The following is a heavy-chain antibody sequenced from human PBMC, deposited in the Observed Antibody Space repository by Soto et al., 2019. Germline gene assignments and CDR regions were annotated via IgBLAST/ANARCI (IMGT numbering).Heavy chain of an antibody. J-gene: IGHJ4*02. CDR3: AKCMGSSWIGVIEK. CDR1: LFTVSTNY. D-gene: IGHD6-13*01. CDR2: IYTGGST. Sequence: LRLSCAASLFTVSTNYMSWIRQSPGKGLEWVSGIYTGGSTYYADSVKGRFTISRDNSKNRLFLQMNSRRAEDTAIYYCAKCMGSSWIGVIEKWGQGTLVTVSS. V-gene: IGHV3-53*01.